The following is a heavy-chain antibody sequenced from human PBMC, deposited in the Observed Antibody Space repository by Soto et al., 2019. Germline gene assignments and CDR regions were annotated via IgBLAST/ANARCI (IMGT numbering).Heavy chain of an antibody. CDR3: ARGDMFSGSHYGSKDAFDI. J-gene: IGHJ3*02. V-gene: IGHV1-8*01. D-gene: IGHD1-26*01. CDR1: GYTFTSYD. CDR2: MNPNSGNT. Sequence: ASVKVSCKASGYTFTSYDINWVRQATGQGLEWMGWMNPNSGNTGYAQKFQGRVTMTRNTSISTAYMELSSLRSEDTAVYYCARGDMFSGSHYGSKDAFDIWGQGTMVTVSS.